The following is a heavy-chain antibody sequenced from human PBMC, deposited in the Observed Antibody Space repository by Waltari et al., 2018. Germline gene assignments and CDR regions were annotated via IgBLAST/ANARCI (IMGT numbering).Heavy chain of an antibody. J-gene: IGHJ6*02. Sequence: QLQLQESGPGLVKPSETLSLTCTVSGGSISSSSYYWGWIRQPPGKGLEWIGSIYYSGSTYYNPSLKSRVTISVDTSKNQFSLKLSSVTAADTAVYYCARVSIIAVAGTDYYGMDVWGQGTTVTVSS. V-gene: IGHV4-39*07. CDR1: GGSISSSSYY. CDR2: IYYSGST. D-gene: IGHD6-19*01. CDR3: ARVSIIAVAGTDYYGMDV.